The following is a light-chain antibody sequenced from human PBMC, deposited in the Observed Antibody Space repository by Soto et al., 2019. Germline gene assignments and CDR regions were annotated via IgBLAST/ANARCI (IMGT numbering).Light chain of an antibody. CDR2: AAS. CDR3: LQHNSYPRT. J-gene: IGKJ1*01. CDR1: QCIKNY. V-gene: IGKV1-17*01. Sequence: DIQVTQYQASLSASFGDRVTITCRASQCIKNYLAWYQQKPGEIPKLLIYAASSLQSGVPSRFSGSGSGTEFTLTISSLQPEDFATYYCLQHNSYPRTFGQGTKVDI.